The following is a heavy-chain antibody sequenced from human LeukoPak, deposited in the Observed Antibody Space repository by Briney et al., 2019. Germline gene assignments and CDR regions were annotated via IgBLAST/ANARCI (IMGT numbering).Heavy chain of an antibody. D-gene: IGHD3-10*01. CDR1: GGTFSSYA. Sequence: SVKVSCKASGGTFSSYASSWVRQAPGQGLEWMGGIIPIFGTANYAQKFQGRVTITADESTSTAYMELSSLRSEDTAVYYCARAPNYYGSGSYYERFDYWGQGTLVTVSS. J-gene: IGHJ4*02. CDR3: ARAPNYYGSGSYYERFDY. V-gene: IGHV1-69*13. CDR2: IIPIFGTA.